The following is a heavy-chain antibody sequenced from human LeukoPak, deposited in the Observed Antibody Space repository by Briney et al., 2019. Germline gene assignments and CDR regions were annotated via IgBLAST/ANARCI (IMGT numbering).Heavy chain of an antibody. V-gene: IGHV3-23*01. D-gene: IGHD3-10*01. CDR3: AKVMKGSERLTMVRGVIIKTAGLYYMDV. CDR2: ISDSGGST. CDR1: GFTLSSYA. Sequence: GGSLRLSCAASGFTLSSYAMSWARQAPGKGLEWVSSISDSGGSTNYADSVKGRFTFSSANSKNTVYLPMNSLRAEDTAVYYCAKVMKGSERLTMVRGVIIKTAGLYYMDVWGKGTTVTVSS. J-gene: IGHJ6*03.